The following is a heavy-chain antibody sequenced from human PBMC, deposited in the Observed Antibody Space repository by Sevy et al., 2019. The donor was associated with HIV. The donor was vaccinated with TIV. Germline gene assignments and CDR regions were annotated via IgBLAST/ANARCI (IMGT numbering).Heavy chain of an antibody. CDR3: ARVVLDDILTGYYYYYYGMDV. Sequence: LSLTCAASGFTFSSYWMSWVRQAPGKGLEWVANIKQDGSEKYYVDSVKGRFTISRDNAKNSLYLQMNSLRAEDTAVYYCARVVLDDILTGYYYYYYGMDVWGQGTTVTVSS. CDR2: IKQDGSEK. CDR1: GFTFSSYW. D-gene: IGHD3-9*01. V-gene: IGHV3-7*01. J-gene: IGHJ6*02.